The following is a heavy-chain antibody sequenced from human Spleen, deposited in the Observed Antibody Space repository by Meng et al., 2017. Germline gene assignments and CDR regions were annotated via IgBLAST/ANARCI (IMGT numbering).Heavy chain of an antibody. CDR2: IIPNSGDT. CDR3: VRDENISLGKLFGDY. Sequence: QVQRVRSGAEGKEPGASVKVSCKPSGYPFTAYYIHWVRQAPGQGLEWMGHIIPNSGDTLYAPKFQGRVSMTADTSIGTAYVELSGLRSDDTAIYYCVRDENISLGKLFGDYWGQGTLVTVSS. D-gene: IGHD2-21*01. V-gene: IGHV1-2*06. J-gene: IGHJ4*02. CDR1: GYPFTAYY.